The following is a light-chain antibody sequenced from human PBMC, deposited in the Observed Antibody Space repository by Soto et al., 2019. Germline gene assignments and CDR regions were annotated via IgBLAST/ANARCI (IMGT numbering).Light chain of an antibody. V-gene: IGKV3-20*01. Sequence: EIVLTQSPGTLSLSPGERATLSCMASQSVSSSYLALYQQKPGQAPRLLIYGASSRATGIPDRFSGSGSGTDFTLTISRLEPEDFAVYYCQQYGSSPWTFGQGTKVDIK. CDR1: QSVSSSY. CDR2: GAS. J-gene: IGKJ1*01. CDR3: QQYGSSPWT.